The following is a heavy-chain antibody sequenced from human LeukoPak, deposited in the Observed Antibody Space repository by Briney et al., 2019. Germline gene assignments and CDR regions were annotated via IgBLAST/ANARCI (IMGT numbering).Heavy chain of an antibody. V-gene: IGHV4-59*12. J-gene: IGHJ4*02. D-gene: IGHD1-26*01. CDR2: IYYSGST. CDR3: ARGARGGPYYFDY. CDR1: GASISSYY. Sequence: PETLSLTCTVSGASISSYYWSWIRQPPGKGLEWIGNIYYSGSTTYNPSLKSRVSISVDTSKDQFSLKLSSVTAADTAVYYCARGARGGPYYFDYWGQGTLVTVSS.